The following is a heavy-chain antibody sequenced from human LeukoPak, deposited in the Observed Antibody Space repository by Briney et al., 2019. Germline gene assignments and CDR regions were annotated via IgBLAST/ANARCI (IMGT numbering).Heavy chain of an antibody. J-gene: IGHJ3*02. V-gene: IGHV4-61*02. D-gene: IGHD3-9*01. CDR1: GGSISSGSYY. CDR3: ARGHYDILTGYYEYAFDI. CDR2: IYTSGST. Sequence: PAETLSLTCTVSGGSISSGSYYWSWIRQPAGKGLEWIVRIYTSGSTNYNPSLKSRVTISVDTSKNQFSLKLSSVTAADTALYYCARGHYDILTGYYEYAFDIWGQGTMVTVSS.